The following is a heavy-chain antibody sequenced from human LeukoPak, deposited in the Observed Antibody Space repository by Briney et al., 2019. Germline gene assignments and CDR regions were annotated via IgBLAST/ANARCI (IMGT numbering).Heavy chain of an antibody. J-gene: IGHJ4*02. CDR2: FDPEDGET. CDR1: GGTFSSYT. V-gene: IGHV1-24*01. D-gene: IGHD4-11*01. CDR3: ATGRLSNYYFDY. Sequence: ASVKVSCKASGGTFSSYTISWVRQAPGQGLEWMGGFDPEDGETIYAQKFQGRVTMTEDTSTDTAYMELSSLRSEDTAVYYCATGRLSNYYFDYWGQGTLVTVSS.